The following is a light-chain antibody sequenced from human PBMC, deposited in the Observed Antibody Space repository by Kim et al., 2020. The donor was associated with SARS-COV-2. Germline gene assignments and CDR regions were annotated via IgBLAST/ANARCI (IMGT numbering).Light chain of an antibody. CDR3: GAWDNSLSAKWV. V-gene: IGLV1-51*01. CDR2: DNN. Sequence: SVTISCSGSSSNIGTNSVSWYQQLPGTAPKLLIYDNNKRPSGIPDRFSGSKSGTSATLGITGLQTGDEADYYCGAWDNSLSAKWVFGGGTQLTVL. CDR1: SSNIGTNS. J-gene: IGLJ3*02.